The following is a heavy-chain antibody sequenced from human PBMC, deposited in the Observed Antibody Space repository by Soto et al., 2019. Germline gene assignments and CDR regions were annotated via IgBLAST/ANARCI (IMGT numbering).Heavy chain of an antibody. D-gene: IGHD2-8*01. CDR1: GFSFSSYS. Sequence: EVQLVESGGGLVQPGGSLRLSCAASGFSFSSYSMNWVRQAPGKGLEWVSAISGSGGSTYYADSVKGRFTISRDNSKNTLYLQMNSLRAEDTAVYYCAKGVYVNRTYNPFDYWGQGTLVTVSS. J-gene: IGHJ4*02. CDR2: ISGSGGST. V-gene: IGHV3-23*04. CDR3: AKGVYVNRTYNPFDY.